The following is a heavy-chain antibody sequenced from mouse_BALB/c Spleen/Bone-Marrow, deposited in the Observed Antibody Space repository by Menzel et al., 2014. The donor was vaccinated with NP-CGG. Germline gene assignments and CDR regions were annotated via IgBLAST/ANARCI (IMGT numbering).Heavy chain of an antibody. Sequence: LQESGADLVKPGASVKLSCTASGFNIKDTYMHWVKQRPEQGLERIGRIDPANGNTKYDPKFQGKATITADTSSXTAYLQLSSLTSEDTAVYYCAGDGAYWGQGTLVTVSA. V-gene: IGHV14-3*02. D-gene: IGHD3-3*01. CDR2: IDPANGNT. CDR3: AGDGAY. J-gene: IGHJ3*01. CDR1: GFNIKDTY.